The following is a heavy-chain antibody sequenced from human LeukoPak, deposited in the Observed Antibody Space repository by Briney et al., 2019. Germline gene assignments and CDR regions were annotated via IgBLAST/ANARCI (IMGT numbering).Heavy chain of an antibody. D-gene: IGHD2-2*01. CDR3: ATPAFYCSSTSCYFNY. Sequence: GGSLRLSCAASGFTFSSHAMSWVRQAPGKGLEWVSAISGSGGSTYYADSVKGRFTISRDNSKNTLYLQMNSLRAEDTAVYYCATPAFYCSSTSCYFNYWGQGTLVTVSS. CDR1: GFTFSSHA. J-gene: IGHJ4*02. V-gene: IGHV3-23*01. CDR2: ISGSGGST.